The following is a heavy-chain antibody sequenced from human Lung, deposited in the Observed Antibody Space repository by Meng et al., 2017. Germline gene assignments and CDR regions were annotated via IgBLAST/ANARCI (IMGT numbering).Heavy chain of an antibody. CDR2: INHNGATE. J-gene: IGHJ5*02. D-gene: IGHD5-18*01. CDR1: EFMFSGYS. Sequence: QSQLMQSGGGVVQPGTSLRLSCVAPEFMFSGYSMTWVRQAPGKGLEWVGVINHNGATEYYADSVKGRFTISRDNSKNTLYLQMNSLRVEDTAMYYCARIGVGYSYGNGFDPWGQGTLVTVSS. V-gene: IGHV3-30-3*01. CDR3: ARIGVGYSYGNGFDP.